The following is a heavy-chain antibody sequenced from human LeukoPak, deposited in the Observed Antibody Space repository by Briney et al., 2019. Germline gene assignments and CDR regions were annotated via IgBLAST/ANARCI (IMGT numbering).Heavy chain of an antibody. CDR2: ISYDGSRK. CDR1: GSIFSRYG. V-gene: IGHV3-30*03. CDR3: ATAPLYSSSWYFRGYFDD. D-gene: IGHD6-13*01. Sequence: PGGSLRLSCAASGSIFSRYGMHWGRQAPGKGLEWVAVISYDGSRKDYADSAKGRFTISRDNSKNALYLEMNSLTTEDTAVYYCATAPLYSSSWYFRGYFDDWGQGTLVTVSS. J-gene: IGHJ4*02.